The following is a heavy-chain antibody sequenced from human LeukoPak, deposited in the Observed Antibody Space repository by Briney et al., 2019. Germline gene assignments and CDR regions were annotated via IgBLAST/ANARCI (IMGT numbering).Heavy chain of an antibody. CDR1: GYTFTGYY. J-gene: IGHJ4*02. V-gene: IGHV1-2*02. CDR3: ARFRLDYDFWSGGDY. CDR2: INPNSGGT. D-gene: IGHD3-3*01. Sequence: GASVKVSCKASGYTFTGYYMHWVRQAPGQGLEWMGWINPNSGGTNYAQKFQGRVTMTRDTSISTAYMELSGLRSDDTAVYYCARFRLDYDFWSGGDYWGQGTLVTVSS.